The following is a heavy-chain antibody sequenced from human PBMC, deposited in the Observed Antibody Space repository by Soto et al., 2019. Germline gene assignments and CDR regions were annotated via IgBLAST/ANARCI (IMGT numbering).Heavy chain of an antibody. CDR2: INPNSGGT. Sequence: GASVKVSFKASGYTFTGYYMHWLRQAPGQGLEWMGWINPNSGGTNYAQKFQGRVTMTRDTSISTAYMELSRLRSDDTAVYYCARVIAVAGFFDYWGQGTLVTVSS. D-gene: IGHD6-19*01. J-gene: IGHJ4*02. CDR1: GYTFTGYY. CDR3: ARVIAVAGFFDY. V-gene: IGHV1-2*02.